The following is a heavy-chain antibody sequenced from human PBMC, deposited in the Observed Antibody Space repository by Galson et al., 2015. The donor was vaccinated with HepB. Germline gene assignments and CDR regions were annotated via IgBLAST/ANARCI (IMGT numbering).Heavy chain of an antibody. D-gene: IGHD1-1*01. J-gene: IGHJ4*02. CDR3: AEGDWNGMRY. Sequence: TLSLTCTVSGGSISSGGYYWSWIRQPAGKGLEWIGRFHSSGTTNYSPSLKSRVTISVDMSKNQFSLNLRSVTAADTAVYYCAEGDWNGMRYWGQGTLVTVSS. V-gene: IGHV4-61*02. CDR1: GGSISSGGYY. CDR2: FHSSGTT.